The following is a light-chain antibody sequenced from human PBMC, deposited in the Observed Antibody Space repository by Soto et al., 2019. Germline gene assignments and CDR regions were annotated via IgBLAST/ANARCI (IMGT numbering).Light chain of an antibody. CDR2: AAS. J-gene: IGKJ1*01. CDR1: QGINSW. Sequence: DIHITHSPSSVSASVGDRVTITCRASQGINSWLAWYQQKPGKAPKLLIYAASNLQSGVPPRFSGSGSGTEFTLTISSLQPEDFGTYYCQQANSFPRTFGQGTKVDIK. V-gene: IGKV1-12*01. CDR3: QQANSFPRT.